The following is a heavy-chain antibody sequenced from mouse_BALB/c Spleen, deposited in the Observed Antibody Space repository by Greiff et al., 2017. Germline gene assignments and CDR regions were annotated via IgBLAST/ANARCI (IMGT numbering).Heavy chain of an antibody. Sequence: EVKLVESGGGLVQPGGSLKLSCAASGFTFSSYGMSWVCQTPDKRLELVATINSNGGSTYYPDSVKGRFTISRDNAKNTLYLQMSSLKSEDTAMYYCARDPIYYGNYFDYWGQGTTLTVSS. CDR3: ARDPIYYGNYFDY. D-gene: IGHD2-1*01. J-gene: IGHJ2*01. CDR1: GFTFSSYG. CDR2: INSNGGST. V-gene: IGHV5-6-3*01.